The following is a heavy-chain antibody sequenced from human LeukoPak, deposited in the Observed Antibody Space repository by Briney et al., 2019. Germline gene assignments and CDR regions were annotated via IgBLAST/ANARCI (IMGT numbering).Heavy chain of an antibody. CDR1: GFSLDDYA. D-gene: IGHD2-15*01. Sequence: GGSLRLSCAASGFSLDDYAMYWVRQAPGKGLEWVSGISWNSGSIGYADSVKGRFTISRDNAKKSLHLQMNSLRAEDTALYYCAKGVAATLGGDDYGMDVWGQGTTVTVSS. CDR2: ISWNSGSI. J-gene: IGHJ6*02. V-gene: IGHV3-9*01. CDR3: AKGVAATLGGDDYGMDV.